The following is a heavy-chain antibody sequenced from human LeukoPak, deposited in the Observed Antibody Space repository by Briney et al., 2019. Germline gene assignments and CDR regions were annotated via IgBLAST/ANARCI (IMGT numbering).Heavy chain of an antibody. Sequence: ASVKVSCKASGYTFTSYGISCVRQDPGQGLEWLGWISAYNGNTNYAQKLQGRVTMTTDTSTSTAYMELRSLRSDDTAVYYCARSLSGSYYGVYFDYWGQGTLVTVSS. V-gene: IGHV1-18*01. CDR1: GYTFTSYG. CDR3: ARSLSGSYYGVYFDY. D-gene: IGHD1-26*01. CDR2: ISAYNGNT. J-gene: IGHJ4*02.